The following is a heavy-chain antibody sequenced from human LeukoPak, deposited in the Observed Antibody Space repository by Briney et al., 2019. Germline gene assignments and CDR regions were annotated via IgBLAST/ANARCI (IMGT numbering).Heavy chain of an antibody. D-gene: IGHD1-26*01. V-gene: IGHV3-23*01. CDR3: ATRPRELLSGIP. CDR2: IYHSGGRT. CDR1: GFTFTNYD. Sequence: PGGSLRLSCAASGFTFTNYDMTWVRQAPGKGLEWISSIYHSGGRTYYADSVRGLFTISRDNSRSMLYLQMSSLRAEDTAVYYCATRPRELLSGIPWGQGTMVTVSS. J-gene: IGHJ3*01.